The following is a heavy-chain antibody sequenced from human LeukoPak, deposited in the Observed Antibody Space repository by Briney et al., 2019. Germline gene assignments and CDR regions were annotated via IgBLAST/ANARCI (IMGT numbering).Heavy chain of an antibody. V-gene: IGHV3-64*01. CDR2: VSSNGGGT. D-gene: IGHD5-24*01. Sequence: GGSLRLSCAASGFTFSSYAMHWVRQAPGKGLEYVSAVSSNGGGTYYANSVKGRFTISRDNSENTLYLQMGSLRAEDMAVYYCAREEGISGEMATIYPLWYFDYWGQGTLVTVSS. CDR3: AREEGISGEMATIYPLWYFDY. CDR1: GFTFSSYA. J-gene: IGHJ4*02.